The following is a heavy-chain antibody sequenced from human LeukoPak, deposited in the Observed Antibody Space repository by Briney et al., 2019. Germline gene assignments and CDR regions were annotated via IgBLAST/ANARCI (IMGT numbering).Heavy chain of an antibody. CDR1: GFTFTAYS. J-gene: IGHJ4*02. Sequence: PGGSLRLSCAASGFTFTAYSFNWVRQAPGKGLEWVAYISRRSNTIYYADSVKGRFTISRDNAKNSLYLQMNSLRAEDTAVYYCARNKITMVRGVITPIDYWGQGTLVTVSS. CDR3: ARNKITMVRGVITPIDY. CDR2: ISRRSNTI. V-gene: IGHV3-48*01. D-gene: IGHD3-10*01.